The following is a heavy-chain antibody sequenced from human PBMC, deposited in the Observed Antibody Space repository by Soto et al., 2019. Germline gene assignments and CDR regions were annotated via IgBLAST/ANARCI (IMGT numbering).Heavy chain of an antibody. CDR3: ARQSRGYSYGYPYYYYGMDV. J-gene: IGHJ6*02. Sequence: GESLKISCKGSGYSFTSYWIGWVRQMPGKGLEWMGIIYPGDSDTRYSPSFQGQVTISADKPISTAYLQWSSLKASDTAMYYCARQSRGYSYGYPYYYYGMDVWGQGTTVTVSS. V-gene: IGHV5-51*01. CDR1: GYSFTSYW. D-gene: IGHD5-18*01. CDR2: IYPGDSDT.